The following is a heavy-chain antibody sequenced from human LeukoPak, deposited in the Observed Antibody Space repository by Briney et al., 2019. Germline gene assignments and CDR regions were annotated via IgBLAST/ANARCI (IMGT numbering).Heavy chain of an antibody. CDR2: IYYSGST. J-gene: IGHJ3*02. D-gene: IGHD4-17*01. CDR1: GGSISSGGYY. Sequence: SEILSLTCTVSGGSISSGGYYWSWIRQHPGKGLEWIGYIYYSGSTYYNPSLKSRVTISVDTSKNQFSLKLSSVTAADTAVYYCARASSHDYGDYRAAFDIWGQGTMVTVSS. CDR3: ARASSHDYGDYRAAFDI. V-gene: IGHV4-31*03.